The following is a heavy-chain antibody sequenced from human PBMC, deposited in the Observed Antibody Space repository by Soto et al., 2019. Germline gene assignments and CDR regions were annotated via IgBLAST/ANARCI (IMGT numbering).Heavy chain of an antibody. V-gene: IGHV3-48*01. CDR3: ERHPGRY. J-gene: IGHJ4*02. CDR2: ISSSSTI. Sequence: EVQLVESGGGLVQPGGSLRLSCAASGFTFSSYSMNWVRQAPGKGLEWVSYISSSSTIYYADSVKGRFTISRDNAKNSLYLQMNSLRAEDTAVYYCERHPGRYWGQGTLVTVSS. CDR1: GFTFSSYS.